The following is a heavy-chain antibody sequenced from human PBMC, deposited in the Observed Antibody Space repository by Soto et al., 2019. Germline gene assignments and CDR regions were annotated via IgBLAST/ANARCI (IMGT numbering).Heavy chain of an antibody. V-gene: IGHV4-4*02. CDR3: ARDAGASRYYGMDV. CDR2: IYHSGAT. Sequence: PSETLSLTCTVSGACTSSENWWSCFRQTPGKGLEWIGEIYHSGATHYSPCLKSRVTISLDMSKNQFFLKLDSVTAADSAVYYCARDAGASRYYGMDVWGQGTKVTVSS. CDR1: GACTSSENW. D-gene: IGHD6-13*01. J-gene: IGHJ6*02.